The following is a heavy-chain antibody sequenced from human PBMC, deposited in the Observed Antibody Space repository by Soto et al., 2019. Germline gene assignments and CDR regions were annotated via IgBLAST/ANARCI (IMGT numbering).Heavy chain of an antibody. CDR1: GYTFANYG. D-gene: IGHD6-25*01. V-gene: IGHV1-18*04. CDR3: VRDERNTCSGGHCLYFDY. CDR2: ISTYNTDT. Sequence: QVPLVQSGAEVKKPGASVKVSCKASGYTFANYGIIWVRQAPGQGLEWMGWISTYNTDTNSARSLQGRIAMTTDTATSTAYMELRSLTSDDTAVYYCVRDERNTCSGGHCLYFDYWGQGTLVTVSS. J-gene: IGHJ4*02.